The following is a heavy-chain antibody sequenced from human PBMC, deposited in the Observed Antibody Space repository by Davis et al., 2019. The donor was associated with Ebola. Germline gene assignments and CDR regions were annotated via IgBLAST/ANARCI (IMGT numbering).Heavy chain of an antibody. V-gene: IGHV1-46*01. D-gene: IGHD5-12*01. CDR1: GGTFSSYA. J-gene: IGHJ4*02. Sequence: AASVKVSCKASGGTFSSYAISWVRQAPGQGLEWMGFITPGSGRAGYAERFQGRVTMTTDPSTNTVYMELSSLRSDDTAIYSCARVAANLGIYYFDYWGQGTLVTVSS. CDR3: ARVAANLGIYYFDY. CDR2: ITPGSGRA.